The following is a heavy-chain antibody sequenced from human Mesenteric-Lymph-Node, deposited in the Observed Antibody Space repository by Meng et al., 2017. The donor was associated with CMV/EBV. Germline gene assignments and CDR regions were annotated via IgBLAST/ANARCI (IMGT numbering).Heavy chain of an antibody. CDR1: GGSITSSSYY. CDR2: IHYSGST. D-gene: IGHD6-6*01. Sequence: SETLSLTCTVSGGSITSSSYYWGWIRQPPGKGLEWIGYIHYSGSTNYNPSLKSRVTILVDTSKNQFSLKLSSVTAADTAVYYCARYHISSSDYYYYGMDVWGQGTTVTVSS. V-gene: IGHV4-61*05. J-gene: IGHJ6*02. CDR3: ARYHISSSDYYYYGMDV.